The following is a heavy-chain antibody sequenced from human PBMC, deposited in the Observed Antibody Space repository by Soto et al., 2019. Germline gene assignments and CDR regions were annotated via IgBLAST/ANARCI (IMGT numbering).Heavy chain of an antibody. CDR3: ARGEGDCEGGWRFDL. CDR1: GGSVSSGSYY. D-gene: IGHD2-21*02. Sequence: QVQLQESGPGLVKPSATLSLTCTVSGGSVSSGSYYWSWIRQPPGKGLEWIGYIYYSGSTNYNPSLKSRVTISVDTSKYQFCVKLSSVTAADTAVYYCARGEGDCEGGWRFDLWGQGTLVTVSS. CDR2: IYYSGST. J-gene: IGHJ5*02. V-gene: IGHV4-61*01.